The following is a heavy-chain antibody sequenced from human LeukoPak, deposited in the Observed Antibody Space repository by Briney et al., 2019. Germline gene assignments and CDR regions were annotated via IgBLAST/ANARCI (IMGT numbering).Heavy chain of an antibody. Sequence: GGSLRLSCAVSGITLNNYGMSWVRQAPGKGLEWVAGISDSGGSTNYADSVKGRFTISRDNPKNTLYLQMNSLRAEDTAVYFCAKRGVVIRVILVGFHKQAYYFDSWGQGALVTVSS. V-gene: IGHV3-23*01. J-gene: IGHJ4*02. CDR1: GITLNNYG. CDR2: ISDSGGST. D-gene: IGHD3-22*01. CDR3: AKRGVVIRVILVGFHKQAYYFDS.